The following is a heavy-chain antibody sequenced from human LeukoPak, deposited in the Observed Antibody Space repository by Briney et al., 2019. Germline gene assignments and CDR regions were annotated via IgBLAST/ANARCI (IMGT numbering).Heavy chain of an antibody. J-gene: IGHJ6*03. Sequence: GGSLRLSCAASGFTFSRYWMSWVRQAPGKGLEWVANIKEDGSEKYSVDSVKGRFTIYRDNAENSLYLQMNSVRAEDTAVYYCARGGIYIPPYYYYYMEVWGRGTTVTVSS. CDR3: ARGGIYIPPYYYYYMEV. V-gene: IGHV3-7*01. D-gene: IGHD3-16*01. CDR1: GFTFSRYW. CDR2: IKEDGSEK.